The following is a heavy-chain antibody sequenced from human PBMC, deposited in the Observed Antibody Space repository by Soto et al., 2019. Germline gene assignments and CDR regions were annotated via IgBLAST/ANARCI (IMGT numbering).Heavy chain of an antibody. CDR1: GGSFSGYY. D-gene: IGHD2-2*01. CDR2: INHSGST. V-gene: IGHV4-34*01. J-gene: IGHJ6*02. CDR3: ARGELDIVVVPAAHYYYYYGMDV. Sequence: PSETLSLTCAVYGGSFSGYYWSWIRQPPGKGPEWIGEINHSGSTNYNPSLKSRVTISVDTSKNQFSLKLSSVTAADTAVYYCARGELDIVVVPAAHYYYYYGMDVWGQGTTVTVSS.